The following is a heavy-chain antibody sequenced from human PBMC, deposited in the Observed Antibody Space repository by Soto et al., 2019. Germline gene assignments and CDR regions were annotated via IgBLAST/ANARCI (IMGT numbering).Heavy chain of an antibody. J-gene: IGHJ5*02. D-gene: IGHD6-6*01. Sequence: PGGSLRLSCTASGFTFSNYAFNWVHQAPGKGLEWVSAISGDGATTFYADSVRGRFTFSRDNSKNTLYLQMNSLRAEDTAVYYCARISITSSTTSWGQGTLVTVSS. CDR3: ARISITSSTTS. CDR2: ISGDGATT. CDR1: GFTFSNYA. V-gene: IGHV3-23*01.